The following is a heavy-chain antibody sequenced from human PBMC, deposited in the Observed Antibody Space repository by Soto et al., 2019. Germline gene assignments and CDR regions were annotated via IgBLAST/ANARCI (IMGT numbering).Heavy chain of an antibody. J-gene: IGHJ5*02. CDR1: GGSISSSSYY. CDR2: IYYSGST. D-gene: IGHD6-13*01. V-gene: IGHV4-39*01. CDR3: ARQGGIAAAGTFRFDP. Sequence: SETRSLTCTVSGGSISSSSYYWGWIRQPPGKGLEWIGSIYYSGSTYYNPSLKSRVTISVDTSKNQFSLKLSSVTAADTAVYYCARQGGIAAAGTFRFDPWGQGTLVTV.